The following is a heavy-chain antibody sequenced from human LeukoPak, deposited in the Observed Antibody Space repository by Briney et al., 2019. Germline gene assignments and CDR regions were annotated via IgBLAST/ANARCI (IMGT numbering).Heavy chain of an antibody. J-gene: IGHJ4*02. CDR2: ISAYNGNT. CDR1: GYTFTSYG. Sequence: ASVKVSCKASGYTFTSYGISWVRQAPRQGLEWMGWISAYNGNTNYAQKLQGRVTMTTDTSTSTAYMELRSLRSDDTAVYYCAREGPTWIQLWSGADYWGQGALVTVSS. D-gene: IGHD5-18*01. V-gene: IGHV1-18*01. CDR3: AREGPTWIQLWSGADY.